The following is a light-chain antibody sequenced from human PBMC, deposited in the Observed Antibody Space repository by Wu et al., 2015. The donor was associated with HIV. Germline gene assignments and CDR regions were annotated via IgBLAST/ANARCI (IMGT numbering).Light chain of an antibody. CDR3: LQRSSWPVT. V-gene: IGKV1-27*01. CDR1: QGISNF. J-gene: IGKJ5*01. Sequence: DIQMTQSPSSLSASVGDRVTITCRASQGISNFLAWYQQKPGKPPKVLIYAASTLQSGVPSRFSGSGSGTDFTLTISRLEPEDFVLYYCLQRSSWPVTFGQGTRLEIK. CDR2: AAS.